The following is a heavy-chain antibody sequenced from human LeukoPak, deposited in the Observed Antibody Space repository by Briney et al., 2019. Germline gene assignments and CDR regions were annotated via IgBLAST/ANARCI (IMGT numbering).Heavy chain of an antibody. V-gene: IGHV3-43D*03. CDR2: ISWDGGST. Sequence: GGSLRLSCAASGFTFDDYAMHWVRQAPGKGLEWVSLISWDGGSTYYADSVKGRFTISRDNSKNSLYLQMSSLRAEDTALYYCAKSDYSSSWYEAHYYYYYGMDVWGQGTTVTVSS. CDR3: AKSDYSSSWYEAHYYYYYGMDV. CDR1: GFTFDDYA. D-gene: IGHD6-13*01. J-gene: IGHJ6*02.